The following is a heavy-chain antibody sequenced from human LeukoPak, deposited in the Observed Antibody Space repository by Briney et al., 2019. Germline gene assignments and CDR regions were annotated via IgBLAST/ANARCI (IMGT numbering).Heavy chain of an antibody. CDR1: GYTFTSYA. CDR3: ARTTYYDILTGYSAEYSQH. CDR2: INAGNGNT. Sequence: ASVKVSCKASGYTFTSYAMHWVRQAPGQRLEWMGWINAGNGNTKYSQKFQGRVTITRDTSASTAYMELSSLRSEDTAVYYCARTTYYDILTGYSAEYSQHWGQGTLVTVSS. J-gene: IGHJ1*01. V-gene: IGHV1-3*01. D-gene: IGHD3-9*01.